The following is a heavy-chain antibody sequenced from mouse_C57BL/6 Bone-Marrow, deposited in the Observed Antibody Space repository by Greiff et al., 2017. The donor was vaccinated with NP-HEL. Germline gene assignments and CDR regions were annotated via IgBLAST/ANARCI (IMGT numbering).Heavy chain of an antibody. CDR1: GYTFTDYY. CDR3: ARPDYYDSSPYYLDY. Sequence: EVQLQQSGPVLVKPGASVKMSCKASGYTFTDYYMNWVKQRPGQSLEWIGMINPYNGGTRYNQKFKGKATLTVDKASSTAYLELNSLTSEDSAVYYCARPDYYDSSPYYLDYWGQGTTLTVSS. CDR2: INPYNGGT. D-gene: IGHD1-1*01. J-gene: IGHJ2*01. V-gene: IGHV1-19*01.